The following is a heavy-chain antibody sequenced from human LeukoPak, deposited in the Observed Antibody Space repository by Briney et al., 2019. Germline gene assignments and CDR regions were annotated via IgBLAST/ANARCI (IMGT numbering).Heavy chain of an antibody. Sequence: GGSLRLSCAASGFAFISYAIHWVRQAPGKGLEWVAFIRYDGSNKYYADSVKGRFTISRDNSKNTLYLQMNSLRAEDTAVYYCAKDLDYDYVFDYWGQGTLVTVSS. CDR2: IRYDGSNK. J-gene: IGHJ4*02. CDR1: GFAFISYA. V-gene: IGHV3-30*02. D-gene: IGHD3-16*01. CDR3: AKDLDYDYVFDY.